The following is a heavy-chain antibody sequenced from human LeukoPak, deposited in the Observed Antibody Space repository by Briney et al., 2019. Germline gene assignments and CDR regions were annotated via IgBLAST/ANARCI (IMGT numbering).Heavy chain of an antibody. CDR3: ARRSSSYYYYGMDV. D-gene: IGHD6-6*01. J-gene: IGHJ6*02. CDR1: GFTFSSYW. V-gene: IGHV3-7*03. CDR2: IKQDGSEK. Sequence: GGSLRLSCAASGFTFSSYWMSWVRQAPGKGLEWVANIKQDGSEKYYVDSVKGRFTISRDNAKNSLYLQMNSLRAEDTAVYYCARRSSSYYYYGMDVWGQGTTVTVPS.